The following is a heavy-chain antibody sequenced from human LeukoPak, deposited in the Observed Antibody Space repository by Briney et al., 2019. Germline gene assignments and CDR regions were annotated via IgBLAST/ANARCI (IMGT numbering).Heavy chain of an antibody. J-gene: IGHJ4*02. V-gene: IGHV3-33*01. Sequence: GGSLRLSCAASGFTFSSYGMNWVRQAPGKGLEWVAVIWYDGSNKYYADSVKGRFTISRDNSKNTLYLQMNSLRAEDTAVYYCARDRVRSFFDYWGQGTLVTVSS. CDR2: IWYDGSNK. D-gene: IGHD3-16*02. CDR1: GFTFSSYG. CDR3: ARDRVRSFFDY.